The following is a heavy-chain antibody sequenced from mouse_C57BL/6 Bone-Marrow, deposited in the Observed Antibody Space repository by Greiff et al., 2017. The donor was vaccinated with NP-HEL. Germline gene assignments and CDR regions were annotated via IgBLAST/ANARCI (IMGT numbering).Heavy chain of an antibody. CDR3: ARDLDGYNWYFDV. CDR1: GFTFSDYY. CDR2: INYDGSST. J-gene: IGHJ1*03. V-gene: IGHV5-16*01. Sequence: EVMLVESEGGLVQPGSSMKLSCTASGFTFSDYYMAWVRQVPEKGLEWVANINYDGSSTYYLDSLKSRFIISRDNAKNILYLQMSSLKSEDTATYYCARDLDGYNWYFDVWGTGTTVTVSS. D-gene: IGHD2-3*01.